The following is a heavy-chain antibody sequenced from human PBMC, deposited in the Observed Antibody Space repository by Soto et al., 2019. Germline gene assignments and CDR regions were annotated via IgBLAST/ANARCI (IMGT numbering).Heavy chain of an antibody. Sequence: SETLSLTCAVSGGSISSSNWWSWVRQPPGKGLEWIGEIYHSGSTNYNPSLKSRVTISVDKSKNQFSLKLSSVTAADTAVHYCARAQYYYYYCGMDVWGQGTTVTVSS. CDR1: GGSISSSNW. V-gene: IGHV4-4*02. CDR2: IYHSGST. J-gene: IGHJ6*02. CDR3: ARAQYYYYYCGMDV.